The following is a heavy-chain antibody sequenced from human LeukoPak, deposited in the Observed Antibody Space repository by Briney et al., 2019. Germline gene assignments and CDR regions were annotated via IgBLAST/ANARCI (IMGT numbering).Heavy chain of an antibody. J-gene: IGHJ6*03. Sequence: GGSLRLSCAASGFTFSSYAMSWVRQAPGKGLEWVSGISGSGGSTNYADSVKGRFTISRDNSKNTLFLQMNSLRAEDTAVYYCAKRPSLYYYYMDVWGKGTTVTVSS. CDR1: GFTFSSYA. V-gene: IGHV3-23*01. D-gene: IGHD6-6*01. CDR3: AKRPSLYYYYMDV. CDR2: ISGSGGST.